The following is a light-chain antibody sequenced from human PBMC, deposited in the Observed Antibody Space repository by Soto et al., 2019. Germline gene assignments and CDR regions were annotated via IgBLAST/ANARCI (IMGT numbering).Light chain of an antibody. J-gene: IGKJ1*01. CDR2: AAS. Sequence: IQVTQSPSSLSASVGDRVTITCRASQDISSYLAWYQQKPGKAPTLLIYAASTLQSGVPSRFSGSGFGTDFTLTISSLQPDDFATYYCHEYTGVWTFGQGTKV. CDR1: QDISSY. CDR3: HEYTGVWT. V-gene: IGKV1-9*01.